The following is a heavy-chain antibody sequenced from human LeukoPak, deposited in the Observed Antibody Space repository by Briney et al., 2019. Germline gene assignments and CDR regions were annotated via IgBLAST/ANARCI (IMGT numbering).Heavy chain of an antibody. V-gene: IGHV4-38-2*02. D-gene: IGHD5-18*01. CDR3: ARARGYSYGYVQI. CDR1: GFSISSGYY. CDR2: IYQTESA. J-gene: IGHJ4*02. Sequence: SETLSLTCTLSGFSISSGYYWGWIRQPPGKGLEWIGTIYQTESAYYNTSLQSRVTISIDTSKNQFSLKLSSVTAADTAVYYCARARGYSYGYVQIWGQGTLVTVSS.